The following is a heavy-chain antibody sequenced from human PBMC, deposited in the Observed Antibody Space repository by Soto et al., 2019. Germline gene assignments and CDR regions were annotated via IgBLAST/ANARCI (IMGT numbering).Heavy chain of an antibody. V-gene: IGHV3-30-3*01. CDR3: ARDQNDYDFWSGPSDY. CDR1: GFTFSSYA. J-gene: IGHJ4*02. D-gene: IGHD3-3*01. Sequence: QVQLVESGGGVVQPGRSLRLSCAASGFTFSSYAMHWVRQAPGKGLEWVAVISYDGSNKYYADYVKGRFTISRDNYKNTLYLQMNSLRAEDTAVYYCARDQNDYDFWSGPSDYWGQGTLVTVSS. CDR2: ISYDGSNK.